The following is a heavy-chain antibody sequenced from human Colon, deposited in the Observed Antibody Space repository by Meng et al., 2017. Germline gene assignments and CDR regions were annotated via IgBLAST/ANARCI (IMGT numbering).Heavy chain of an antibody. CDR1: GDSVSSSNW. D-gene: IGHD4-17*01. V-gene: IGHV4-4*02. CDR3: ARDRKHYGERGWFDP. Sequence: QGQRQESGPGLVRPAGSLSPTWCVTGDSVSSSNWWTWVRQPPGKGLEWIGEIHHGGSTNYNPSLKSRVTISIDRSKNQFSLKLSSVTAADTAVYYCARDRKHYGERGWFDPWGQGTLVTVSS. CDR2: IHHGGST. J-gene: IGHJ5*02.